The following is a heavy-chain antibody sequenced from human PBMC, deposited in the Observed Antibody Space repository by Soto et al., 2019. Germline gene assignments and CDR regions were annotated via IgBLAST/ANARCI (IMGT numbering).Heavy chain of an antibody. D-gene: IGHD3-22*01. CDR2: IHYSGST. J-gene: IGHJ4*02. CDR3: ARDFRSGGYYTD. V-gene: IGHV4-59*01. Sequence: PSQTLSLTCPVSGGSISHYYWRWIRQSPWKGLEWIGYIHYSGSTNYNPSLKSRIIITVDTPNNQFSLKLNSVTAADTAVYYCARDFRSGGYYTDWCQGSLV. CDR1: GGSISHYY.